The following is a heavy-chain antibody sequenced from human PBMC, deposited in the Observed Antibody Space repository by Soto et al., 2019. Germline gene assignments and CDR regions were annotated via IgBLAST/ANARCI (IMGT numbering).Heavy chain of an antibody. CDR2: ISGSGGST. Sequence: GSLRLSCAASGFTFSSYAMSWVRQAPGKGLEWVSAISGSGGSTYYADSVKGRFTISRDNSKNTLYLQMNSLRAEDTAVYYCAKDRQTYYDFWSGYYDPYYYGMDVWGQGTTVTVSS. V-gene: IGHV3-23*01. CDR3: AKDRQTYYDFWSGYYDPYYYGMDV. CDR1: GFTFSSYA. D-gene: IGHD3-3*01. J-gene: IGHJ6*02.